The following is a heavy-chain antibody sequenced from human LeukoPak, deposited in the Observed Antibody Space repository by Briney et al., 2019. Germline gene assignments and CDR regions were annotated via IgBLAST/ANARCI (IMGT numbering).Heavy chain of an antibody. CDR1: GYTFTDYA. CDR3: AGGTALFDY. Sequence: ASVKVSCKASGYTFTDYAMHWVRQAPGQRLEWMGWISADNGNTKYSQKFQGRVTITRDTSASTAYMELSSLRSEDTAVYYCAGGTALFDYWGQGTLVTVSS. V-gene: IGHV1-3*01. J-gene: IGHJ4*02. D-gene: IGHD1-1*01. CDR2: ISADNGNT.